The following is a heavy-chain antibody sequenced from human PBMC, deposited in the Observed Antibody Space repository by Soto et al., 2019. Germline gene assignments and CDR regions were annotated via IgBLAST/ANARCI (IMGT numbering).Heavy chain of an antibody. Sequence: PLVIHRLTCAVSGENIGSSAYFWGLTRQSPGKGLEWIASIGPGGNSNYNPSLKSRVTISSDASTNHFSLTVTSVTAADTAIYYCARHLGPTGVMDWGKGLLVTVSS. J-gene: IGHJ4*02. CDR3: ARHLGPTGVMD. D-gene: IGHD3-16*01. CDR2: IGPGGNS. CDR1: GENIGSSAYF. V-gene: IGHV4-39*01.